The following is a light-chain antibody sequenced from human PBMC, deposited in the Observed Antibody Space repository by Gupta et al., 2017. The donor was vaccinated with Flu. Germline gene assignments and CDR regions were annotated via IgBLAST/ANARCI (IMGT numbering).Light chain of an antibody. CDR1: SSDIGGYNH. CDR2: EVN. J-gene: IGLJ3*02. Sequence: SVTISCTGTSSDIGGYNHVSWYQLHPGKAPKLMISEVNKRPSGVPDRFSGSKSGNTASLTVSGLQAEDEADYYCSSYAGSNNWVFGGGTKLTVL. V-gene: IGLV2-8*01. CDR3: SSYAGSNNWV.